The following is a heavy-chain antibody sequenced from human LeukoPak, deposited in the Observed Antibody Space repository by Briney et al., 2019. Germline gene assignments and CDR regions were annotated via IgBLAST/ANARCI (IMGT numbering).Heavy chain of an antibody. D-gene: IGHD5-24*01. V-gene: IGHV1-69*06. J-gene: IGHJ4*02. CDR3: ARGGRDGYAYDY. CDR1: GGTFSSYA. Sequence: ASVKVSCKASGGTFSSYAISWVRQAPVQGLEWMGGIIPIFGTANYAQKFQGRVTITADKSTSTAYMELSSLRSEDTAVYYRARGGRDGYAYDYWGQGTLVTVSS. CDR2: IIPIFGTA.